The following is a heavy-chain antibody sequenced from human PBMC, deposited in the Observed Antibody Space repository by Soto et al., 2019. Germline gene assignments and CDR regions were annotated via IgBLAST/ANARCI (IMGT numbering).Heavy chain of an antibody. Sequence: SETLSLTCAVYGGSFSGYYWSWIRQPPGKGLEWIGEINHSGSTNYNPSLKSRVTISVDTSKNQFSLKLSSVTAADTAVYYCARGGRLRWAGWFDPWGQGTLVTVSS. CDR3: ARGGRLRWAGWFDP. CDR2: INHSGST. CDR1: GGSFSGYY. J-gene: IGHJ5*02. V-gene: IGHV4-34*01. D-gene: IGHD4-17*01.